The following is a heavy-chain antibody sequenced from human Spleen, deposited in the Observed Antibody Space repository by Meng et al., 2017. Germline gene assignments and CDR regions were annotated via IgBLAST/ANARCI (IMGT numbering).Heavy chain of an antibody. D-gene: IGHD2-2*01. Sequence: ASVKVSCKASGYTFMNFGISWVRRAPGQGLEWMGWISPYNGKTEYAEKFQGRVTITTDESTSTVYMELTRLTSEDTAVYFCARKAGNCISTTCYSLDYWGQGTLVTVSS. J-gene: IGHJ4*02. CDR3: ARKAGNCISTTCYSLDY. V-gene: IGHV1-18*01. CDR2: ISPYNGKT. CDR1: GYTFMNFG.